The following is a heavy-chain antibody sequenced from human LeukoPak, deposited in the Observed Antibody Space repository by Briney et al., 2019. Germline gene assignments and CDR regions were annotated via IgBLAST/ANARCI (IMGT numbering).Heavy chain of an antibody. CDR3: EKAIPSSSWYNVRYFDY. CDR2: IISSSSYI. V-gene: IGHV3-21*04. Sequence: GGALRLSCAASGFTFSSYSMNWVRQAPGKGLEWVSSIISSSSYIYYADSVKGRFTISRDNATNSLYLQMNSLRAEGTAVYYCEKAIPSSSWYNVRYFDYWGQGTMVTVSS. J-gene: IGHJ4*02. D-gene: IGHD6-13*01. CDR1: GFTFSSYS.